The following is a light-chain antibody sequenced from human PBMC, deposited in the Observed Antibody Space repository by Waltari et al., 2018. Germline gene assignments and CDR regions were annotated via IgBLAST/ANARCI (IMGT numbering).Light chain of an antibody. J-gene: IGKJ2*01. CDR1: QSISSY. Sequence: IQMTQSPSSLSASVGDRVTITCRASQSISSYLNWYQQKPGKAPKLLIYAASSLQSGVPSRFSGSGSGTDFTLTISSLQPEDFATYYCQQSYSTPYTFGQGTKL. CDR3: QQSYSTPYT. V-gene: IGKV1-39*01. CDR2: AAS.